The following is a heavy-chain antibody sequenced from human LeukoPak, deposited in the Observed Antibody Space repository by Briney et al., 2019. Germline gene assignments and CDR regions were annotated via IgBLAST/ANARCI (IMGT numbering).Heavy chain of an antibody. D-gene: IGHD3-16*02. Sequence: PGGSLRLSCAASGFAFRTYEMNWVRQAPGKGLEWVSYISSSGSTIYYADSVKGRFTISRDNAKNSLYLQMNSLRAEDTAVYYCARESRAGYDYVWESYRYTGLVYWGQGTLVTVSS. J-gene: IGHJ4*02. CDR2: ISSSGSTI. V-gene: IGHV3-48*03. CDR3: ARESRAGYDYVWESYRYTGLVY. CDR1: GFAFRTYE.